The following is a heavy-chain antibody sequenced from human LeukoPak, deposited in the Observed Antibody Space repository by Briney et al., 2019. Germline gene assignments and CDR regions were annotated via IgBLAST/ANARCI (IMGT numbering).Heavy chain of an antibody. CDR3: AKMSGPFDY. CDR1: GFAFSSSG. Sequence: GGSLRLSYAASGFAFSSSGMHWVRQAPGKGLEWVAFIRYDGNNKYYADSVKGRFTISRDNSKNTLYLQMNSLRAEDTALYYCAKMSGPFDYWGQGTLVTVSS. CDR2: IRYDGNNK. V-gene: IGHV3-30*02. J-gene: IGHJ4*02. D-gene: IGHD2-8*02.